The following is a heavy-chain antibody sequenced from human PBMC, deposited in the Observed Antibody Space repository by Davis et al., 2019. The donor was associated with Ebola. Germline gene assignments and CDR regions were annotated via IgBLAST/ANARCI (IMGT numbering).Heavy chain of an antibody. CDR3: AVVAAAATGGWFDP. Sequence: PGGSLRLSCAASGFTFSSYEMNWVRQAPGKGLEWVSYISSSGSTIYYADSVKGRFTISRDNAKNSLYLQMNSLRAEDTAVYYCAVVAAAATGGWFDPWGQGTLVTVSS. CDR1: GFTFSSYE. J-gene: IGHJ5*02. CDR2: ISSSGSTI. V-gene: IGHV3-48*03. D-gene: IGHD6-13*01.